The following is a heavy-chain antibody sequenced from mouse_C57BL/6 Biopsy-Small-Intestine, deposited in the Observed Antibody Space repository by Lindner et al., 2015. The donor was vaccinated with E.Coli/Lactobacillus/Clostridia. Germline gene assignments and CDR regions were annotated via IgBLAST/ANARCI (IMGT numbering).Heavy chain of an antibody. CDR1: GYTFTSYV. V-gene: IGHV1-14*01. J-gene: IGHJ3*01. CDR3: AVYYSNYVFAY. D-gene: IGHD2-5*01. Sequence: VQLQEVWTVELVKTSGRSVRMSCKASGYTFTSYVIHWVKQKPGQGLEWIGYINPYNDITKYNEKFKGKATLTSDKSSSTVYMELNSLTSEDSAVYYCAVYYSNYVFAYWGQGTLVTVSA. CDR2: INPYNDIT.